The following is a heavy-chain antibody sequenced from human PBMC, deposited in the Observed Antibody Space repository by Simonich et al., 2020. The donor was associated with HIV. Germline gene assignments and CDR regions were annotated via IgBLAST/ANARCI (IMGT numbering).Heavy chain of an antibody. V-gene: IGHV1-69*06. Sequence: QVQLVQSGPEVKKPGSSVRVSCKASGGTFTSYALSWVRQAPGQGLEWMGGILPILGRTNNARKFQGRVRITADKSTSTAYMELSSLRSEDTAVYFCARDSSVSRVEGYYYYMDVWGKGTTVTVSS. D-gene: IGHD6-6*01. CDR1: GGTFTSYA. CDR2: ILPILGRT. CDR3: ARDSSVSRVEGYYYYMDV. J-gene: IGHJ6*03.